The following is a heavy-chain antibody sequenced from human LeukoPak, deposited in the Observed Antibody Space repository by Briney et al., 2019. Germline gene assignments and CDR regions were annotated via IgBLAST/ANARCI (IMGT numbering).Heavy chain of an antibody. CDR1: GFTFSSYA. J-gene: IGHJ4*02. Sequence: GGSLRLSSAASGFTFSSYAMSWVRQAPGKGLEWVSAISGSGAGTYYADSVKGRFTISRDNSKNTLYLQMNSLRADDTAVYYCAKGSYSSGWANRYWGQGTLVTVSS. V-gene: IGHV3-23*01. CDR3: AKGSYSSGWANRY. CDR2: ISGSGAGT. D-gene: IGHD6-19*01.